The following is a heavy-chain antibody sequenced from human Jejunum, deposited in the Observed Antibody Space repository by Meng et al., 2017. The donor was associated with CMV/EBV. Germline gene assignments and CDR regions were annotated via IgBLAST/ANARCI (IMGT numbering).Heavy chain of an antibody. J-gene: IGHJ4*02. D-gene: IGHD3-22*01. V-gene: IGHV3-7*03. CDR2: IKKDGSKQ. CDR3: VGVRTFNYDSSGHSLDY. CDR1: FDRHW. Sequence: FDRHWMTLVRQAPGTGLEWVANIKKDGSKQNYVDSVKGRFTISRDNAKNSLSLQMNSLRVEDTAAYYCVGVRTFNYDSSGHSLDYWGQGTLVTVSS.